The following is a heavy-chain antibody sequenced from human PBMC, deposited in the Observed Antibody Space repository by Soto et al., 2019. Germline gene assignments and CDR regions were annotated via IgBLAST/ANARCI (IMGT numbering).Heavy chain of an antibody. CDR2: INQDGSEK. D-gene: IGHD6-13*01. CDR3: SRLSPGAAGGSC. V-gene: IGHV3-7*01. Sequence: EVHLVESGGGLVQPGGSLTLSCAASGFTFNAYWMIWARQIPGKGPEWLPKINQDGSEKNYVESVRDRFITSRRNAKNPVYLQLWSLRREGTAVYLCSRLSPGAAGGSCWGQGTVVTVSS. J-gene: IGHJ4*02. CDR1: GFTFNAYW.